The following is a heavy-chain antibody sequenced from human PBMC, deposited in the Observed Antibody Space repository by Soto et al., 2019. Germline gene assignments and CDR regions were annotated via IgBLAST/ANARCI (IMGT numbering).Heavy chain of an antibody. J-gene: IGHJ4*02. D-gene: IGHD2-15*01. V-gene: IGHV1-8*01. CDR2: MNPKSGNT. CDR1: GYTFPNNV. CDR3: ARVMLGGHSGY. Sequence: QVQLVQSGAEVKKPGASVRVSCKASGYTFPNNVINWVRQAPGQGLEWMGWMNPKSGNTGYAQKFQGRVTMTRNTSIRTAYRDLSSLSSDDTAVDYCARVMLGGHSGYWGQGTLVTVSS.